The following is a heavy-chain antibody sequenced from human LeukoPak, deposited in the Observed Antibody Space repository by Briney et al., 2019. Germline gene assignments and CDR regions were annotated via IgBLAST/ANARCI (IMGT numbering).Heavy chain of an antibody. Sequence: LPGGSLRLSCAASGFTFSIAWMSWVRQAPGKGLEWVAFIRYDGSNKYYADSVKGRFTISRDNSKNTLYLQMNSLRAEDTAVYYCAKVLAYSSGWFFDYWGQGTLVTVSS. CDR2: IRYDGSNK. D-gene: IGHD6-19*01. CDR3: AKVLAYSSGWFFDY. CDR1: GFTFSIAW. J-gene: IGHJ4*02. V-gene: IGHV3-30*02.